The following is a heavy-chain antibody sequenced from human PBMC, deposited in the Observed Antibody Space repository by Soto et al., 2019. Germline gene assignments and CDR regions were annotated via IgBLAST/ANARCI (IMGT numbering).Heavy chain of an antibody. J-gene: IGHJ4*02. CDR2: ISAHNGNT. D-gene: IGHD1-1*01. CDR3: ARGRYGDY. Sequence: QVHLVQSGAEVKNPGASVKVSCKGSGYDFTTYGITWVRQAPGQGLEWMAWISAHNGNTNYAPNLQGRVTVTRDTSTSTAYIDLRSLRSDDTAVYYCARGRYGDYWGQGALVTVSS. CDR1: GYDFTTYG. V-gene: IGHV1-18*01.